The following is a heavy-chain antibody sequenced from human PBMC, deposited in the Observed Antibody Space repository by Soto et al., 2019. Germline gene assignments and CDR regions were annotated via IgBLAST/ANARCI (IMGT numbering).Heavy chain of an antibody. CDR2: ISGSGGST. CDR3: AKDRGKNWFDP. Sequence: EVQLLESGGDLVQPGGSLRLSCVASGITFGSRAMSWVRQAPGEGLEWVSTISGSGGSTYYADSVKGRFTISRDNSKNTLYLQMNSLRAEDTAVYYCAKDRGKNWFDPWGQGTLVTVSS. CDR1: GITFGSRA. V-gene: IGHV3-23*01. J-gene: IGHJ5*02.